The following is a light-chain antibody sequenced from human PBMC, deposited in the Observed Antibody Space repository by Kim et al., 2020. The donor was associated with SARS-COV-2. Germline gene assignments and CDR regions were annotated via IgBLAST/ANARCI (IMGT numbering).Light chain of an antibody. Sequence: PGKTGRITCGGNNIGSKSVHWYQQEPGQAPVLVIYYDTDRPSGIPERFSGSNSGNTATLTISGVEAGDEADYYCQVWDGDSDHPYVFGAGTKVTVL. V-gene: IGLV3-21*04. CDR1: NIGSKS. CDR3: QVWDGDSDHPYV. J-gene: IGLJ1*01. CDR2: YDT.